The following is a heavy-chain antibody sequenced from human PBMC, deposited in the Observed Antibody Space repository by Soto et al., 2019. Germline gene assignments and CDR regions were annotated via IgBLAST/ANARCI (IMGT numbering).Heavy chain of an antibody. J-gene: IGHJ4*02. CDR2: INPNSGGT. CDR3: ARDSGSYLPYFDY. D-gene: IGHD1-26*01. CDR1: GYTFTGYY. Sequence: ASVKVSCKASGYTFTGYYMHWVRQAPGQGLEWMGWINPNSGGTNYAQKFQGWVTMTRDTSISTAYMELSRLRSDDTAVYYCARDSGSYLPYFDYWGQGTLVTVSS. V-gene: IGHV1-2*04.